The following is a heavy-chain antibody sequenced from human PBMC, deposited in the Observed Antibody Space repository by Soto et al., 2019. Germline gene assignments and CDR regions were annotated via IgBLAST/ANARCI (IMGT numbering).Heavy chain of an antibody. J-gene: IGHJ4*02. V-gene: IGHV1-3*01. Sequence: QVQVLQSGAEVKKPGASVKVSCKASEYTFTSYTMHWVRQAPGQRLEWMGWINGGNGNTKYSQKFQGRVTITRDTSASTAYMELSSLRSDDPAVYYCGRELKGLYYFDYWGQGTLVTVSS. CDR2: INGGNGNT. CDR3: GRELKGLYYFDY. D-gene: IGHD2-8*01. CDR1: EYTFTSYT.